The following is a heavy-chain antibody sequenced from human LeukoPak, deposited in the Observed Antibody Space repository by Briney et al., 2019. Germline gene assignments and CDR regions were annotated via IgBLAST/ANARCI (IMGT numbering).Heavy chain of an antibody. CDR1: GYIITNYY. J-gene: IGHJ4*02. Sequence: ASVKVSCRASGYIITNYYMHWVRQAPGQGLEWMAIINPSDGATSYAQNFQGRVNMTRDTCTNTVYMELSSLRSEDTAVSYCARDGRRYIYGTDYWGQGTLVTVSS. D-gene: IGHD5-18*01. CDR2: INPSDGAT. V-gene: IGHV1-46*01. CDR3: ARDGRRYIYGTDY.